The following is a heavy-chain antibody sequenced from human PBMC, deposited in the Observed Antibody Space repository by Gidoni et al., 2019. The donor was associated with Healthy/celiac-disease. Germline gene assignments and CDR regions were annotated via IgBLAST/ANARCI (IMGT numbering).Heavy chain of an antibody. CDR2: INPSGGST. V-gene: IGHV1-46*01. D-gene: IGHD3-10*01. CDR1: GYTFTSYY. J-gene: IGHJ5*02. CDR3: AREPLPLVTGAYNWFDP. Sequence: QVQLVQSGAEVQKPGASVTVSCKASGYTFTSYYMHWVRQAPGQGLEWMGIINPSGGSTSYEQKFQGRVTMTRDTSTSTVYMELSSLRSEDTAVYYCAREPLPLVTGAYNWFDPWGQGTLVTVSS.